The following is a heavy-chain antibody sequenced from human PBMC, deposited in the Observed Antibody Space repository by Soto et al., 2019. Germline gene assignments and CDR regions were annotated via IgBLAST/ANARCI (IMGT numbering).Heavy chain of an antibody. Sequence: SETLSLTXSVSGGSVYDFYWNWLRQTPGKGLEWIGNIYNNGRTNYNPSLKNRVTISIDTSKNQFSLHLSSVTTADTAMYFCERGHGIYVRFDSWGQGTLVTVSS. J-gene: IGHJ4*02. CDR2: IYNNGRT. V-gene: IGHV4-59*02. CDR3: ERGHGIYVRFDS. D-gene: IGHD3-10*02. CDR1: GGSVYDFY.